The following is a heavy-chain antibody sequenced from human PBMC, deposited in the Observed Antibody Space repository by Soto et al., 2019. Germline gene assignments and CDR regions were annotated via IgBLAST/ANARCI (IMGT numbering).Heavy chain of an antibody. CDR2: IKQDGSEK. CDR1: GFTFSTYC. V-gene: IGHV3-7*03. Sequence: GSLRLSCSASGFTFSTYCMSWVRQAPGKGLEWVANIKQDGSEKCYVDSVKGRFTISRDNAKNSLYLQMNSLRAEDTAVYYCARDSLGYCTSTSCYWSEDYWGQGTLVTVSS. CDR3: ARDSLGYCTSTSCYWSEDY. D-gene: IGHD2-2*01. J-gene: IGHJ4*02.